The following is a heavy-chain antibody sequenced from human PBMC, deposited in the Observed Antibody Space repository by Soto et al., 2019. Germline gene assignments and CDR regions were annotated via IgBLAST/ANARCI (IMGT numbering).Heavy chain of an antibody. CDR3: ARADIAKDAFDI. Sequence: WASVKVSCKASGGTFSSYAISWVRQAPGQGLEWMGWISAYNGTTNYAQKLQGRVTMTTDTSTSTAYMELRSLRSDDTAVYYCARADIAKDAFDIWGQGTMVTVSS. CDR2: ISAYNGTT. D-gene: IGHD2-21*01. V-gene: IGHV1-18*01. J-gene: IGHJ3*02. CDR1: GGTFSSYA.